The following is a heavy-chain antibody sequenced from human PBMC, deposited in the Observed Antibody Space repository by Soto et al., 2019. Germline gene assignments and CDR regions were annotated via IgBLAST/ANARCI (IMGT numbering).Heavy chain of an antibody. D-gene: IGHD6-19*01. V-gene: IGHV3-23*01. J-gene: IGHJ4*02. CDR2: ISGSGLIA. Sequence: HPGGSLRLSCSISGFTSGNYAMNWVRQAPGKGLEWLSVISGSGLIAYYADSVKGRFTVSSDKPKSTVILQLTNLTLEDTAIYYCAQAERFWVPFCWGQGTLVTVSS. CDR1: GFTSGNYA. CDR3: AQAERFWVPFC.